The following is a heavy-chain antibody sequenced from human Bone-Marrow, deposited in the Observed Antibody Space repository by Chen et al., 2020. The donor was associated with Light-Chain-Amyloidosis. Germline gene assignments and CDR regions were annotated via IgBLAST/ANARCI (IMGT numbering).Heavy chain of an antibody. V-gene: IGHV3-74*01. CDR2: MPTDVTKT. CDR3: ARDRGRFSYNRGGLDS. D-gene: IGHD3-10*01. Sequence: EVQLVESGGALVQPGGSLRPSCAASGFTLNTYGMHWVRQPPGGGLVWVARMPTDVTKTVYADSVKGRFTVSRDDANNTLYLEMNSLRVEDTGLYFCARDRGRFSYNRGGLDSWGQGTLVTVSS. J-gene: IGHJ4*02. CDR1: GFTLNTYG.